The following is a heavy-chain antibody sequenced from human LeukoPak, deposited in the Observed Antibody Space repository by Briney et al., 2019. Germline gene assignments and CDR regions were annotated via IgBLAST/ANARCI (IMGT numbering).Heavy chain of an antibody. CDR1: VCTFSSYA. CDR2: IIPILGTA. D-gene: IGHD3-3*01. Sequence: SVQVSCLASVCTFSSYAISWVRQAPAQGLEWMGGIIPILGTANYAQKFQGRVTITADESTSTAYMELSSLRSEDTAVYYCARDFWSGYSKDNWFDPWGQGTLVTVSS. CDR3: ARDFWSGYSKDNWFDP. V-gene: IGHV1-69*13. J-gene: IGHJ5*02.